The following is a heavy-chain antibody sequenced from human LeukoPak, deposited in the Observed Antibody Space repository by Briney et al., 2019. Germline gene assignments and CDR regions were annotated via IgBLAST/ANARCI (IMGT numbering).Heavy chain of an antibody. J-gene: IGHJ4*02. D-gene: IGHD6-13*01. CDR3: AREGLAAAGTGEVEY. Sequence: WASVKVSCKASGYTFTRYYMHWVRQAPGQGLEWMGWINPNSGGTNYAQKFQGRVTMTRDTSISTAYMELSRLRSDDTAVYYCAREGLAAAGTGEVEYWGQGTLVTVSS. V-gene: IGHV1-2*02. CDR2: INPNSGGT. CDR1: GYTFTRYY.